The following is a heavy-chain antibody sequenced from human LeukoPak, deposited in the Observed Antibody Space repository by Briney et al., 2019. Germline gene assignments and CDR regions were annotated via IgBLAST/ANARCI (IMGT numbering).Heavy chain of an antibody. D-gene: IGHD3-22*01. J-gene: IGHJ4*02. CDR3: ARDYYDSSGYYQGIDY. CDR1: GGTFSSYA. CDR2: IIPIFGTA. Sequence: ASVKVSCKASGGTFSSYAISWVRQAPGQGLEWMGRIIPIFGTANYAQKFQGRVTITADESTSTAYMELSSLRSEDTAVYYCARDYYDSSGYYQGIDYWGQGTLVTVSS. V-gene: IGHV1-69*13.